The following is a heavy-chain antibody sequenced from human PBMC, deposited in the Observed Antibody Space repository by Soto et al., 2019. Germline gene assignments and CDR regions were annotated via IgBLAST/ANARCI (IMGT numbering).Heavy chain of an antibody. Sequence: RPSVKVSCQASGGTFSSYAISWVRQAPGHGLEWMGGIIPIFGTANYAQKFQCRVTITADKSTSTAYMELSSMRSEYTAGYYCASKTFRGSRNLYYYYGMDVWGQGTTVTVSS. D-gene: IGHD1-26*01. V-gene: IGHV1-69*06. CDR2: IIPIFGTA. CDR3: ASKTFRGSRNLYYYYGMDV. CDR1: GGTFSSYA. J-gene: IGHJ6*02.